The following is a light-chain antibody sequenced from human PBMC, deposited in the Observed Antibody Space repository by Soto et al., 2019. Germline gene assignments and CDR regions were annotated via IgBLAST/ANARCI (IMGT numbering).Light chain of an antibody. V-gene: IGKV3-15*01. CDR3: QQYNNWPPIT. CDR1: QSVRSN. Sequence: EILITQSPATMSVSPGERATLSCRASQSVRSNLAWYQQKPGQATRLLIYGASTRAIGIPARFSGSGSGTEFTLTISSLQSEDFASYDCQQYNNWPPITFGQGTRLEIK. J-gene: IGKJ5*01. CDR2: GAS.